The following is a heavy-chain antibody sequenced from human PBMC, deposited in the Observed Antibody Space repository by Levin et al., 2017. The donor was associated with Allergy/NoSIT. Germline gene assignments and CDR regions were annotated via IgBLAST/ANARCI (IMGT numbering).Heavy chain of an antibody. V-gene: IGHV3-30*18. CDR1: GFTFSSYG. CDR2: ISYDGSNK. D-gene: IGHD4-17*01. CDR3: AKEGHYGDYFDY. Sequence: SCAASGFTFSSYGMHWVRQAPGKGLEWVAVISYDGSNKYYADSVKGRFTISRDNSKNTLYLQMNSLRAEDTAVYYCAKEGHYGDYFDYWGQGTLVTVSS. J-gene: IGHJ4*02.